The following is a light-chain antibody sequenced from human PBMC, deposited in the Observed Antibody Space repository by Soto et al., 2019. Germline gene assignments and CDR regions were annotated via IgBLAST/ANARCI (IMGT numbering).Light chain of an antibody. V-gene: IGKV3-20*01. CDR1: QTVRNNY. Sequence: EFVLTQSPGTLSLSPGERATLSCRASQTVRNNYLAWYQQKPGQAPRLLIYGASSRATGISDRFSGSGSGTDFTLTINKLEPEDFAVYYCHQYGSSSWTFGQGTKVDIK. J-gene: IGKJ1*01. CDR3: HQYGSSSWT. CDR2: GAS.